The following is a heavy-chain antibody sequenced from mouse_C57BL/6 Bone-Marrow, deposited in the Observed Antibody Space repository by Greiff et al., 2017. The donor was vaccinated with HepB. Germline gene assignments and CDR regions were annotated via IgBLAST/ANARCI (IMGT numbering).Heavy chain of an antibody. V-gene: IGHV2-2*01. Sequence: VQLQESGPGLVQPSQSLSITCTVSGFSLTNYGVHWVRQSPGKGLEWLGAIWSGGSPDYNAAFISRLSISKDNSECQVFFKMNSLQADDTAIYYCARMAYYSNSNYFDNWGQGTTLTVSS. CDR2: IWSGGSP. J-gene: IGHJ2*01. CDR3: ARMAYYSNSNYFDN. CDR1: GFSLTNYG. D-gene: IGHD2-5*01.